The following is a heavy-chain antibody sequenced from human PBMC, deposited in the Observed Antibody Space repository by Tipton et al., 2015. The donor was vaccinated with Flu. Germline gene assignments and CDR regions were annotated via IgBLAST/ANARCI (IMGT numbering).Heavy chain of an antibody. V-gene: IGHV4-34*01. D-gene: IGHD3-3*01. Sequence: TLSLTCAVYGGSFSGYYWSWIRQPPGKGLEWIGEINHSGSTNYNPSLKSRVTISVDTSKNQFSLKLSSVTAADTAVYYCARGHLYDFWSGYYYFDYWGQGTLVTVSS. CDR3: ARGHLYDFWSGYYYFDY. CDR1: GGSFSGYY. J-gene: IGHJ4*02. CDR2: INHSGST.